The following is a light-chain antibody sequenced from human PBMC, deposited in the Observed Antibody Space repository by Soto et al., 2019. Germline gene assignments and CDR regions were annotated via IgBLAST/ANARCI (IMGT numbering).Light chain of an antibody. CDR2: DVS. CDR1: QSINSW. CDR3: QQYNSYSWT. J-gene: IGKJ1*01. V-gene: IGKV1-5*01. Sequence: IQMTQSPSTLSASVGDRVTITCRASQSINSWLAWYQQKPGKVPKVLISDVSNLQSGVPSRFSGSGSGTEFTLTISSLQPEDFATYYCQQYNSYSWTFGQGTKVDIK.